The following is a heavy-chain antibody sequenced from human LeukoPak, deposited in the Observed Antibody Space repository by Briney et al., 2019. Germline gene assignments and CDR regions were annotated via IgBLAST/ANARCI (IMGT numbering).Heavy chain of an antibody. J-gene: IGHJ6*02. Sequence: PGGSLRLSCAASGFTFSSYGMHWVRQAPGKGLEWVAFIRYDGSNKHYADSVKGRFTISRDNSKNTLYLQMNSLRAEDTAVYYCAKLVADSSSWYFLDYYYGMDVWGQGTTVTVSS. CDR3: AKLVADSSSWYFLDYYYGMDV. D-gene: IGHD6-13*01. V-gene: IGHV3-30*02. CDR1: GFTFSSYG. CDR2: IRYDGSNK.